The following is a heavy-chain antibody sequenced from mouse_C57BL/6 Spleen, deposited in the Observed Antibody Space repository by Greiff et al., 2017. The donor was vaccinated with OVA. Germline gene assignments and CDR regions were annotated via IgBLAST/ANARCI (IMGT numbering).Heavy chain of an antibody. J-gene: IGHJ3*01. V-gene: IGHV3-6*01. Sequence: EVKLMESGPGLVKPSQSLSLTCSVTGYSITSGYYWNWIRQFPGNKLEWMGYISYDGSNNYNPSLKNRISITRDTSKNQFFLKLNSVTTEDTATYYCARDGDRGFAYWGQGTLVTVSA. CDR1: GYSITSGYY. CDR3: ARDGDRGFAY. CDR2: ISYDGSN.